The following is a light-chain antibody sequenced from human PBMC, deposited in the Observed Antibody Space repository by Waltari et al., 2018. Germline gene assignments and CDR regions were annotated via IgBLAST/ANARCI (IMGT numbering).Light chain of an antibody. V-gene: IGKV3-20*01. J-gene: IGKJ1*01. CDR1: QSISRF. CDR3: QKYGTLPAT. Sequence: DIFLTQSPGTLSLSPGEGATLSCRAIQSISRFLAWYQQKPGQAPRLLIYDASTRATGIPDRFSGSGSGTDFSLTISRLEPEDFAVYYCQKYGTLPATFGQGTKVEIK. CDR2: DAS.